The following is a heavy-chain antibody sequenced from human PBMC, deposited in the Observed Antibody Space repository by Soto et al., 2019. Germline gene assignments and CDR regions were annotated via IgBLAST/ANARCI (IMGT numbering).Heavy chain of an antibody. CDR1: GGSFSGCY. D-gene: IGHD3-3*01. J-gene: IGHJ6*02. Sequence: SETLSLTCAVYGGSFSGCYWSWIRQPPGKGLEWIGEINHSGSTNYNPSLKSRVTISVDTSKNQFSLKLSSVTAADTAVYYCARVGFLEWYVRPYYYYGMDVWGQGTTVTVSS. CDR2: INHSGST. CDR3: ARVGFLEWYVRPYYYYGMDV. V-gene: IGHV4-34*01.